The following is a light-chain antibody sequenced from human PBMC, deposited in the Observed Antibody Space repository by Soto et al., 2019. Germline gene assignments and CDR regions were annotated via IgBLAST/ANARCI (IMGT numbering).Light chain of an antibody. J-gene: IGLJ1*01. CDR1: SSDVGGYNY. CDR3: SSYTRSSTRYV. V-gene: IGLV2-14*01. Sequence: QSVLTQPASVSGSPGQSITISCTGTSSDVGGYNYVSWYQQHPGKAPKLMIYEVSNRPSGVSNRFSGSKSGNTASLTISGTQAEDDAHSSCSSYTRSSTRYVFGTGTKVTV. CDR2: EVS.